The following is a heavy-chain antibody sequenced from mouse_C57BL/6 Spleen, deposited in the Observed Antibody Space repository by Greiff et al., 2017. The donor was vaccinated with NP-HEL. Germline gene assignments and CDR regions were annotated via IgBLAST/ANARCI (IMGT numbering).Heavy chain of an antibody. CDR3: ARRGDGYDY. Sequence: QVQLQQPGAELVMPGASVKLSCKASGYTFTSYWMHWVKQRPGQGLEWIGEIDPSDSYTNYNQKFKGKSTLTVDKSSSTAYMQLSSLTSEDAAVYYCARRGDGYDYWGQGTTLTVSS. CDR2: IDPSDSYT. J-gene: IGHJ2*01. CDR1: GYTFTSYW. D-gene: IGHD2-3*01. V-gene: IGHV1-69*01.